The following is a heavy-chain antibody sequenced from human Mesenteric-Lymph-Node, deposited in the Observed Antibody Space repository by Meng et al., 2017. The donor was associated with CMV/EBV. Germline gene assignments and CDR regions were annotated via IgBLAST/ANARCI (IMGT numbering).Heavy chain of an antibody. J-gene: IGHJ4*02. CDR2: IKQDGYQK. D-gene: IGHD1-1*01. CDR1: GFTFSNHW. V-gene: IGHV3-7*02. Sequence: GESLKISCAASGFTFSNHWMSWVRQAPGKGLEWVANIKQDGYQKYYVDSVKGRFTISRDNAKNSLYLQMNSLRVEDTALYYCARVSRSGDWNNLFDYWGQATLVTVSS. CDR3: ARVSRSGDWNNLFDY.